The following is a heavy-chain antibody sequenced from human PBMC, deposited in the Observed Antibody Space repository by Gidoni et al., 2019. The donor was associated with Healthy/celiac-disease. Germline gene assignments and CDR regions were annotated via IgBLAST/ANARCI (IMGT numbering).Heavy chain of an antibody. V-gene: IGHV3-23*01. D-gene: IGHD6-13*01. CDR3: AKTKGVAAAGRGYFDY. Sequence: EVQLLESGGGLVQPGGSLRLSCADSGFTFSSYAMGWVRQAPGKGLEWVSGISGSGGSTYYADSVKGRFTISRDNSKNTLYLQMNSLRAEDTAVYYCAKTKGVAAAGRGYFDYWGQGTLVTVSS. CDR2: ISGSGGST. CDR1: GFTFSSYA. J-gene: IGHJ4*02.